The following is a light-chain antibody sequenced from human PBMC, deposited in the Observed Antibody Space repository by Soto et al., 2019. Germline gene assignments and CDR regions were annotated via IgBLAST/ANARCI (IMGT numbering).Light chain of an antibody. CDR3: QQRSNWPPAWT. CDR1: QSVSSY. J-gene: IGKJ1*01. Sequence: EIGLTQSPATLSLSPGERATLSCRASQSVSSYLAWYQQKPGQAPRLLIYDASNRATGIPARFSGSGSGTDFTLTISSLEPEDFAVYYCQQRSNWPPAWTFGQGTKVDI. CDR2: DAS. V-gene: IGKV3-11*01.